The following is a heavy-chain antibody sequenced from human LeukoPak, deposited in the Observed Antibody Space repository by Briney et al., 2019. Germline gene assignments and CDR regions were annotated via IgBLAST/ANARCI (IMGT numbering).Heavy chain of an antibody. CDR2: ISYDGSNK. D-gene: IGHD3-16*01. CDR1: GFTFSSYG. CDR3: AKDWAPYGMDV. J-gene: IGHJ6*02. Sequence: PGGSLRLSCAASGFTFSSYGMHWVRQAPGKGLEWVAVISYDGSNKYYADSVKGRFTISRDNSKNTLYLQMNSLRAEDTAVYYCAKDWAPYGMDVWGQGTTVTVSS. V-gene: IGHV3-30*18.